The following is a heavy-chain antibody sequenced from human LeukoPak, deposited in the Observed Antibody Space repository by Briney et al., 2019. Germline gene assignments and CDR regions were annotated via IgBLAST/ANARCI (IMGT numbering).Heavy chain of an antibody. J-gene: IGHJ5*02. Sequence: GGSLRLSCAASGFRFRSYWMSWVRQAPGKGLEWVTNIKQDGSEKYYVDSVKGRFTIPRDNAKNSLYLQMNSLRAEDTAVYYCARDCGNGLFDPWGQGTLVTVSS. CDR1: GFRFRSYW. D-gene: IGHD6-19*01. CDR2: IKQDGSEK. CDR3: ARDCGNGLFDP. V-gene: IGHV3-7*04.